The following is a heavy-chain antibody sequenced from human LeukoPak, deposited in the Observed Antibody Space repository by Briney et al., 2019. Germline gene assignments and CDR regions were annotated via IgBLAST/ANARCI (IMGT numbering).Heavy chain of an antibody. CDR1: GFTVSSNY. D-gene: IGHD5-18*01. CDR2: IYSGGST. J-gene: IGHJ4*02. CDR3: ARGGYSYGPYYFDY. Sequence: PGGSLRLSCAASGFTVSSNYMSWVRQAPGKGLEWVSVIYSGGSTYYADSVKGRFTISRDNSKNTLYLQMNGLRAEDTAVYYCARGGYSYGPYYFDYWGQGTLVTVSS. V-gene: IGHV3-66*01.